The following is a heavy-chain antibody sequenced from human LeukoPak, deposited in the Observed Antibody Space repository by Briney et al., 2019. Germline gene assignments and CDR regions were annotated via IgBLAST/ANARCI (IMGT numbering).Heavy chain of an antibody. CDR1: GFTFSSFG. D-gene: IGHD5-12*01. J-gene: IGHJ4*02. Sequence: GGSLRLSCVGSGFTFSSFGMHWVRQAPGKGLEWVALISYHGSNKYYVDSVKGRFTISRDNSKNTLYLQMNSLRGEDTAVYYCAKNSGDDFHFDYWGQGTLVTVSS. CDR3: AKNSGDDFHFDY. CDR2: ISYHGSNK. V-gene: IGHV3-30*18.